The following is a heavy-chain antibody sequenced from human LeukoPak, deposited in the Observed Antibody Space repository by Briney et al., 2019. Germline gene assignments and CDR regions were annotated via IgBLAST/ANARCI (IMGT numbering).Heavy chain of an antibody. V-gene: IGHV1-2*02. J-gene: IGHJ5*02. CDR1: GYTFTGYY. CDR3: ARGYSSSSRTGHNWFDP. Sequence: ASVKVSCKASGYTFTGYYMHWVGQAPGQGLEWMGWINPNSGGANYAQKFQGRVTMTRDTSISTAYMELSRLRSDDTAVYYCARGYSSSSRTGHNWFDPWGQGTLVTVSS. CDR2: INPNSGGA. D-gene: IGHD6-6*01.